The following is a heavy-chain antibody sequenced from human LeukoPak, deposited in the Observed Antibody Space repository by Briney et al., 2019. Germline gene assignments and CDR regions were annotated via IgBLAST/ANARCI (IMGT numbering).Heavy chain of an antibody. D-gene: IGHD4-17*01. J-gene: IGHJ4*02. CDR1: GFTFSSYG. CDR2: ISYDGSKK. Sequence: PGGSLRLSCAASGFTFSSYGMHWVRQAPGKGLEWVAVISYDGSKKYYADTVKGRLTISRDNSKNTLYLQINSLGAEDTAVYYCARDSSTVTTWFDYWGQGSLVTVSS. CDR3: ARDSSTVTTWFDY. V-gene: IGHV3-30*03.